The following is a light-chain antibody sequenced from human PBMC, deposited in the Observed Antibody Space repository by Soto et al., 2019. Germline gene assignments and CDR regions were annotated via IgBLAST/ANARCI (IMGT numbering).Light chain of an antibody. J-gene: IGKJ4*01. V-gene: IGKV3-11*01. CDR1: QSVSNNY. CDR3: QQCSNWPLT. Sequence: EIVLTQSPATLSLAPVERATLSCTASQSVSNNYLAWYQQKTGQAPRLFIYGASNRATGIPDRFSGSGSGTDFTLTISSLEPEDFAVYYCQQCSNWPLTFGGGTKVDIK. CDR2: GAS.